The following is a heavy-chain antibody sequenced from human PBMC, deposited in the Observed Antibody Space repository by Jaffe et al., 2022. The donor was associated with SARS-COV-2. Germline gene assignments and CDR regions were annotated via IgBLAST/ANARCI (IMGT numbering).Heavy chain of an antibody. CDR1: GFTFSDYY. Sequence: EVQLVESGGGLVQPGGSRRLSCAASGFTFSDYYMSWARQAPGKGPEWVANIKPDGSEQYYMDSVKGRFTISRDNAKNSVYLQMNSLRVDDTALYYCARAHMSSWDNWGQGTLVTVSS. CDR2: IKPDGSEQ. CDR3: ARAHMSSWDN. V-gene: IGHV3-7*01. J-gene: IGHJ4*02. D-gene: IGHD6-13*01.